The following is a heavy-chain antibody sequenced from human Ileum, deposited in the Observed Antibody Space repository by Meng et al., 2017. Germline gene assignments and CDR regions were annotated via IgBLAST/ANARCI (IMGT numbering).Heavy chain of an antibody. J-gene: IGHJ4*02. Sequence: QGQLQESGPGLVKPQEPLSLACTGVGAHVGTHYWSWLRQPPGNGLEWMGYVFYSGRTNYNPSLKSRVAMSVDTSKNQVSLKLTSVTAADTAVYYCARSFHESSWGSYRYLFGLWGQGALVTVSS. V-gene: IGHV4-59*02. CDR2: VFYSGRT. CDR3: ARSFHESSWGSYRYLFGL. D-gene: IGHD3-16*02. CDR1: GAHVGTHY.